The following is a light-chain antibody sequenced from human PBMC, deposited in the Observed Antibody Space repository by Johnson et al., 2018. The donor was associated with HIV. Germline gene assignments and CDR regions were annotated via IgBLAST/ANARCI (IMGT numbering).Light chain of an antibody. CDR1: SSNIGNNY. CDR3: GTWDSSPSTPNYV. CDR2: DND. V-gene: IGLV1-51*01. Sequence: QSVLTQPPSVSAAPGQKVTISCSGTSSNIGNNYVSWYQHLPGTAPKVLIYDNDKRPSGIPDRFSGSKSGTSATLGISGLQTGDEADYYCGTWDSSPSTPNYVFGAGTKVTVL. J-gene: IGLJ1*01.